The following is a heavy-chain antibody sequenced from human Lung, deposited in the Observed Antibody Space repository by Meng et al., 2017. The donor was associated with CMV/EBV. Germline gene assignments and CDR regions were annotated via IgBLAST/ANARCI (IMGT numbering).Heavy chain of an antibody. J-gene: IGHJ4*02. CDR2: INAYNGDT. Sequence: HVQPVQSGAEVKKPGASVEVSCKASGYTLTTFGINWVRQAPGQGLEWMGWINAYNGDTNYAQTLQGRVTMTTDTSTSTAYMELRSLRSDDTAVYYCARVEVGITSGDYWGQGTLVTVSS. CDR3: ARVEVGITSGDY. V-gene: IGHV1-18*01. D-gene: IGHD1-26*01. CDR1: GYTLTTFG.